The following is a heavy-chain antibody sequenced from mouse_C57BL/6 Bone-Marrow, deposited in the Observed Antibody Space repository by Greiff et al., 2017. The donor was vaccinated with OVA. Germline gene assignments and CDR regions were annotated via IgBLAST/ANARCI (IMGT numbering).Heavy chain of an antibody. Sequence: VKVVESGPGLVQPSQSLSITCTVPGFSLTSYGVHWVRQSPGKGLEWLGVLWRGGITDYTAAVMSRLSITKDNSKSQVFFKMNSLQADNTAIYDCAKKGNGSSFWYFDVWGTGTTVTVSS. D-gene: IGHD1-1*01. J-gene: IGHJ1*03. CDR3: AKKGNGSSFWYFDV. CDR2: LWRGGIT. V-gene: IGHV2-5*01. CDR1: GFSLTSYG.